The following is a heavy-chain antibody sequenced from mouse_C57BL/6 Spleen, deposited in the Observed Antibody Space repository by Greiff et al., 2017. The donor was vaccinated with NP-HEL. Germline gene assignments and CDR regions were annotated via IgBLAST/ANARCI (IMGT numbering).Heavy chain of an antibody. CDR2: ILPGSGST. CDR1: GYTFTGYW. CDR3: ARTGDYYGSSGGYFDY. J-gene: IGHJ2*01. D-gene: IGHD1-1*01. Sequence: VKLQQSGAELMKPGASVKLSCKATGYTFTGYWIEWVKQRPGHGLEWIGEILPGSGSTNYNEKFKGKATFTADTSSNTAYMQLSSLTTEDSAVYYCARTGDYYGSSGGYFDYWGQGTTLTVSS. V-gene: IGHV1-9*01.